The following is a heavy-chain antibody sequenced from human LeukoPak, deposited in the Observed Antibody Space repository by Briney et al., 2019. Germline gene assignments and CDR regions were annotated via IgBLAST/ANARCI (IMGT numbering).Heavy chain of an antibody. V-gene: IGHV1-69*13. CDR2: IIPIFATA. J-gene: IGHJ4*02. D-gene: IGHD3-10*01. Sequence: SVKVSCKASGGTFSSYAISWVRQAPGQGLEWMGGIIPIFATANYAQKFQGRVTITADESTSTAYMELSSLRSEDTAVYYCARETEAYYYGSGSSTYFDYWGQGTLVTVSS. CDR3: ARETEAYYYGSGSSTYFDY. CDR1: GGTFSSYA.